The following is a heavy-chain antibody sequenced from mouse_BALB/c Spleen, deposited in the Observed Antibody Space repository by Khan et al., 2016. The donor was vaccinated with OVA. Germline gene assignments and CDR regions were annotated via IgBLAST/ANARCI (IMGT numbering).Heavy chain of an antibody. CDR1: GYIFTNYV. CDR3: ARGNWQSYYFDY. D-gene: IGHD4-1*01. Sequence: VQLKESGPELVKPGASVKMSCKPSGYIFTNYVLHWVKQKPGQGLEWIGYINPYNGGTKYNEKFKGMATLASDKSSITAYMELSSLTSEDSAVYYCARGNWQSYYFDYWGQGTTLTLSS. J-gene: IGHJ2*01. V-gene: IGHV1S136*01. CDR2: INPYNGGT.